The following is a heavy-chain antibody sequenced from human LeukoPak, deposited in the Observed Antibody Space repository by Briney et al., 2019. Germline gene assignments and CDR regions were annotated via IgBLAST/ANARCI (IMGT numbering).Heavy chain of an antibody. J-gene: IGHJ3*02. CDR3: ARGGSSVGATFPYDAFDI. Sequence: GGPLRLSCAASGFTFSSYGMHWVRQAPGKGLEWVSYISSSGSTIYYADSVKGRFTISRDNAKNSLYLQMNSLRAEDTAVYYCARGGSSVGATFPYDAFDIWGQGTMVTVSS. CDR2: ISSSGSTI. D-gene: IGHD1-26*01. CDR1: GFTFSSYG. V-gene: IGHV3-48*04.